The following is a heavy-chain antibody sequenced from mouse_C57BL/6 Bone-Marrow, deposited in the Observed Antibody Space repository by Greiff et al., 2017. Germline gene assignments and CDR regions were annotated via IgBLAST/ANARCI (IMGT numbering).Heavy chain of an antibody. CDR2: ISSGGSYT. CDR1: GFTFSSYG. D-gene: IGHD1-1*01. V-gene: IGHV5-6*01. CDR3: AIESFYYGSSWYFDV. J-gene: IGHJ1*03. Sequence: VQLQQSGGDLVKPGGSLTLSCAASGFTFSSYGMSWVRQTPDKRLEWVATISSGGSYTYYPDSVKGRFTISRDNAKNTLYLQMSSLKSEDTAMYYCAIESFYYGSSWYFDVWGTGTTVTVSS.